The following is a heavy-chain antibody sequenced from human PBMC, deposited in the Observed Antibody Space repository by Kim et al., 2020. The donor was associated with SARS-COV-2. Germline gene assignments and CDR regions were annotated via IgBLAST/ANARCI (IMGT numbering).Heavy chain of an antibody. Sequence: YADSVKGRFTISRDNARDSLYRTMNSLRAEDTAVYYCAGVLTSGWSYFDYWGQGTLVTVSS. J-gene: IGHJ4*02. CDR3: AGVLTSGWSYFDY. D-gene: IGHD6-19*01. V-gene: IGHV3-21*04.